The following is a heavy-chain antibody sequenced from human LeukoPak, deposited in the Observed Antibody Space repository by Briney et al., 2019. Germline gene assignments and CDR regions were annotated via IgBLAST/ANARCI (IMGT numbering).Heavy chain of an antibody. J-gene: IGHJ4*02. D-gene: IGHD6-19*01. CDR2: IYHSGST. CDR3: ARTGGSGWYSRNYFDH. CDR1: GGSISSSNW. V-gene: IGHV4-4*02. Sequence: SETLSLTCAVSGGSISSSNWWSWVRQPPGKGLEWIGEIYHSGSTNYNPSLKSRVTISVDKSKNQFSLKLSSVTAADTAVYYCARTGGSGWYSRNYFDHWGQGTLVTVSS.